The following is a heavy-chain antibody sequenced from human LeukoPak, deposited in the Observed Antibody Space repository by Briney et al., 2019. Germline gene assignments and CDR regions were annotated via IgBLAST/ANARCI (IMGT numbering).Heavy chain of an antibody. D-gene: IGHD2-15*01. CDR2: ISYDGSNK. CDR3: AKDLGYCGVGSCTTIDY. V-gene: IGHV3-30*18. CDR1: GFTFSSYG. Sequence: PGGSLRLSCAASGFTFSSYGMHWVRQAPGKGLEWVAVISYDGSNKYYADSVKGRFTISRDNSKNTLFLQMNSLRAEDTAVYYCAKDLGYCGVGSCTTIDYWGQGTPVTVSS. J-gene: IGHJ4*02.